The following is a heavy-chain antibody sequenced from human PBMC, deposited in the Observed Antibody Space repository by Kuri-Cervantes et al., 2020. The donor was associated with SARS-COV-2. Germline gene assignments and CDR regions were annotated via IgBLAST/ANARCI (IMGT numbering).Heavy chain of an antibody. CDR1: GFTFSSYA. J-gene: IGHJ4*02. V-gene: IGHV3-21*01. CDR2: ISSSSSYI. Sequence: GESLKISCAASGFTFSSYAMNWVRQAPGKGLEWVSSISSSSSYIYYADSVKGRFIISRDNAKNSLYLQMNSLRAEDTAVYYCAGGYSYGLFDYWGQGTLVTVSS. CDR3: AGGYSYGLFDY. D-gene: IGHD5-18*01.